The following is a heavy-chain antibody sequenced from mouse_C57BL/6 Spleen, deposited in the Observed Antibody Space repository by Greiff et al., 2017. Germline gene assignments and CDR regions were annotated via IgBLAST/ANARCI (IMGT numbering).Heavy chain of an antibody. D-gene: IGHD1-1*01. CDR2: IYPSDSET. CDR3: ARFTTVGATGYFDV. CDR1: GYTFTSYW. J-gene: IGHJ1*03. Sequence: QVQLQQPGAELVRPGSSVKLSCKASGYTFTSYWMDWVKQRPGQGLEWIGNIYPSDSETHYNQKFKDKATLTVDKSSSTAYMQLSSLTSEDSAVYYCARFTTVGATGYFDVWGTGTTVTVSS. V-gene: IGHV1-61*01.